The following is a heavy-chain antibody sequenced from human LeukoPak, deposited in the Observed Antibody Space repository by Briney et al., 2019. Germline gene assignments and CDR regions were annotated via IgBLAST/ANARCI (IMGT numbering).Heavy chain of an antibody. J-gene: IGHJ4*02. V-gene: IGHV3-30*02. D-gene: IGHD3-9*01. CDR3: AKGDYDILTGRFDY. CDR1: GFTFSDYY. Sequence: PGGSLRLSCAASGFTFSDYYMTWVRQAPGKGLEWVAFIRYDGNNKYYADSVKGRFTISRDNSKNTLYLQMNSLRAEDTAVYYCAKGDYDILTGRFDYWGQGTLVTVSS. CDR2: IRYDGNNK.